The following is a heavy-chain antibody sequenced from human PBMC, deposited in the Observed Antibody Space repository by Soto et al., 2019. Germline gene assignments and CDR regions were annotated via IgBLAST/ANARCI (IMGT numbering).Heavy chain of an antibody. D-gene: IGHD2-15*01. Sequence: QVQLVQSGAEVMKPGASMKVSCKASGYIFTGYHMHWVRQAPGQGLEWMGWINPNTGGTNFAQKFQGRVTMTRDTSISTAYMELSRLRSDDTAVYYCAREGGYCSGGSCAFDYWRQGTLVTVS. J-gene: IGHJ4*02. CDR1: GYIFTGYH. V-gene: IGHV1-2*02. CDR2: INPNTGGT. CDR3: AREGGYCSGGSCAFDY.